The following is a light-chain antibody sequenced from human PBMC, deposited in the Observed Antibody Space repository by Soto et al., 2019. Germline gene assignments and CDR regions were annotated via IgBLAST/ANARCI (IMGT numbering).Light chain of an antibody. CDR3: SSYTDSNSFYV. Sequence: QSALTQPASVSVSPGQSITIPFNGTSSDVGGHDYVSWYQQHPGKAPKLTIFEVSNRPSGVSNRFSGSKSGNTASLTIAGLQAEDEADYYCSSYTDSNSFYVFGSGTKVTVL. CDR1: SSDVGGHDY. V-gene: IGLV2-14*01. J-gene: IGLJ1*01. CDR2: EVS.